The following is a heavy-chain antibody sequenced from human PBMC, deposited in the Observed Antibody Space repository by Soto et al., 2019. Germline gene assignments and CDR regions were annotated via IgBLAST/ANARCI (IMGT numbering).Heavy chain of an antibody. J-gene: IGHJ4*02. V-gene: IGHV3-30*18. CDR3: AKGEVRGIIPSYFDY. D-gene: IGHD3-10*01. CDR2: ISNDGSNE. Sequence: PGGSLRLSCAGSGFTFRWFGMNWVRQAPGKGLEWVARISNDGSNEYYVDSVKGRFTTSRDNSKNTLYLQMDSLRAEDTAVYYCAKGEVRGIIPSYFDYWGLGTLVTVS. CDR1: GFTFRWFG.